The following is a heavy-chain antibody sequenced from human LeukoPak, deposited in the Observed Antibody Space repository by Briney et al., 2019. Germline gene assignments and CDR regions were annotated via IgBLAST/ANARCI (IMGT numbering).Heavy chain of an antibody. D-gene: IGHD5-18*01. Sequence: ASETLSLTCSVAGDSIGSSNSYWSWIRQPPGKGLEWIGEINHSGSTNYNPSLKSRVTISVDTSKNQFSLKLSSVTAADTAVYYCASSVDTAVVTSWYFDLWGRGTLVTVSS. CDR2: INHSGST. CDR1: GDSIGSSNSY. J-gene: IGHJ2*01. CDR3: ASSVDTAVVTSWYFDL. V-gene: IGHV4-39*07.